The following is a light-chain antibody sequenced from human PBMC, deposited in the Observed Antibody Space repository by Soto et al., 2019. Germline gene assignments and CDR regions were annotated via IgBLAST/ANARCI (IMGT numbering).Light chain of an antibody. CDR1: SSDVGGYNY. CDR2: EVS. CDR3: SSYTRSSTVV. J-gene: IGLJ2*01. Sequence: QSALTQPASVSGSPGQSITIYCTGTSSDVGGYNYVSWYQQHPGKAPKLMIYEVSNRPSGVSNRFSGSKSGNTASLTISGLQAEDEADYYCSSYTRSSTVVFGGGTKLTVL. V-gene: IGLV2-14*01.